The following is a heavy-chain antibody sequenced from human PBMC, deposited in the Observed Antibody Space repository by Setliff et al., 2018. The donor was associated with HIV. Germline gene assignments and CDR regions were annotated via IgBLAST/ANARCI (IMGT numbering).Heavy chain of an antibody. D-gene: IGHD1-26*01. V-gene: IGHV4-31*03. Sequence: SETLSLTCTVSGDSISSGGYYWSWIRQHSGKGLEWIGYIYYSGNTYYNPSLKRRVTMSVDTSKNQFSMKLRSVTAADTAVYYCARLRSELGVFDYWVQGTLVTVSS. J-gene: IGHJ4*02. CDR2: IYYSGNT. CDR1: GDSISSGGYY. CDR3: ARLRSELGVFDY.